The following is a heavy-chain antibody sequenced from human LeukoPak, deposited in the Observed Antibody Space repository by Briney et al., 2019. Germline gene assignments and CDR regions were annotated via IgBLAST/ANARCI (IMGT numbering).Heavy chain of an antibody. V-gene: IGHV3-48*03. Sequence: GGSLRLSCAASGLTFSSYEMNWVRQAPGKGLEWVSYISTSGRSIYYADSVKGRFTISRDNPKNSLYLQMNSLRAEDTAVYYCAGTNYYGSGSAEYFQHWGQGTLVTVSS. J-gene: IGHJ1*01. CDR3: AGTNYYGSGSAEYFQH. CDR2: ISTSGRSI. D-gene: IGHD3-10*01. CDR1: GLTFSSYE.